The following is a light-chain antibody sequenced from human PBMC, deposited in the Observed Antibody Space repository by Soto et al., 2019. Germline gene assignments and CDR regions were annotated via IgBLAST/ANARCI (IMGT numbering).Light chain of an antibody. J-gene: IGLJ3*02. CDR3: CSYATRRRL. V-gene: IGLV2-23*02. CDR1: SSDVGVSNL. Sequence: QSALTQPASVSGSPGQSITISCTGSSSDVGVSNLVSWYQQHPGKAPKLIIYEVSQRPSGVSNRFSGSKSGNTASLTVSGLPADDGGDYYCCSYATRRRLFGARTQVTVL. CDR2: EVS.